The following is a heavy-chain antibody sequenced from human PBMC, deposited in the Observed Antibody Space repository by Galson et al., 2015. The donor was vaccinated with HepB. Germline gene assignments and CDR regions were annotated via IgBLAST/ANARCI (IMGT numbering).Heavy chain of an antibody. CDR1: GFTFSDYY. CDR3: ARSPQGWGYDTLTGYYRGPAYFDY. V-gene: IGHV3-11*03. Sequence: SLRLSCAASGFTFSDYYMSWIRQAPGKGLEWVSYISSSSSYTNYADSVKGRFTISRDNAKNSLYLQMKSLRAEDTAVYYCARSPQGWGYDTLTGYYRGPAYFDYWGQGTLVTVSS. CDR2: ISSSSSYT. J-gene: IGHJ4*02. D-gene: IGHD3-9*01.